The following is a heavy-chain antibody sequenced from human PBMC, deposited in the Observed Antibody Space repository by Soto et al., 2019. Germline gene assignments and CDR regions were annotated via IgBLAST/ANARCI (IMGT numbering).Heavy chain of an antibody. CDR3: AKDIEERNWNRHPGFDY. Sequence: GGSLRLSCAASGFTFCDYNMNWIRQAPGKGLEWVSLISWDGGSTYYPDSVKGRFTISRDNSKNSLYLQMNGLRTEDTALYYCAKDIEERNWNRHPGFDYWGQGSLVTVSS. D-gene: IGHD1-1*01. V-gene: IGHV3-43*01. CDR1: GFTFCDYN. J-gene: IGHJ4*02. CDR2: ISWDGGST.